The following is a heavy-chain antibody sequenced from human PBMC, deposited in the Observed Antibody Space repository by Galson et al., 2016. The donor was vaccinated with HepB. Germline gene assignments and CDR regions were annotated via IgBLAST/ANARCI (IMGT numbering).Heavy chain of an antibody. J-gene: IGHJ4*02. CDR2: IYSSGST. Sequence: SETLSLTCTVSGGSVTTNSYYWSWIRQPPGKGLEWIGYIYSSGSTNYNPSLKSRVIMSVDTSRNQFSLKLSSVTAADTAVYYCTSVPSAYVLTGYYLYYFDYWGQGTLVTVSS. D-gene: IGHD3-9*01. CDR1: GGSVTTNSYY. CDR3: TSVPSAYVLTGYYLYYFDY. V-gene: IGHV4-61*01.